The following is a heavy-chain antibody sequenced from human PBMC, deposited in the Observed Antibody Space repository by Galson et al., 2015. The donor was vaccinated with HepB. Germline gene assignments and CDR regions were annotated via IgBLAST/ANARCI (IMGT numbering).Heavy chain of an antibody. Sequence: PALVKPTQTLTLTCTFSGLSLSTSGVGVGWIRQPPGKALEWLALIYWDDDKRYSPSLKSRLTITKDTSKNQVVLTMTNMDPVDTATYYCAHRRVRCSSISCTHNWFDPWGQGTLVTVSS. J-gene: IGHJ5*02. CDR3: AHRRVRCSSISCTHNWFDP. CDR2: IYWDDDK. V-gene: IGHV2-5*02. CDR1: GLSLSTSGVG. D-gene: IGHD2-2*01.